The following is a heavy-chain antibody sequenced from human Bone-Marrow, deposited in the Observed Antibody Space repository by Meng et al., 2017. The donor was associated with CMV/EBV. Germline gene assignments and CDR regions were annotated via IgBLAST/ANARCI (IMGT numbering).Heavy chain of an antibody. CDR3: ARERVYCSSTSCYLSYFDY. D-gene: IGHD2-2*01. CDR1: GGSISSSSYY. Sequence: SETLSLTCSVSGGSISSSSYYWGWIRQPPGKGLEWIGNIYYSGSTYYNPSLKSRVTISVDTSKNQFSLKLSSVTAADTAVYYCARERVYCSSTSCYLSYFDYWGQGTLVNVSS. CDR2: IYYSGST. J-gene: IGHJ4*02. V-gene: IGHV4-39*07.